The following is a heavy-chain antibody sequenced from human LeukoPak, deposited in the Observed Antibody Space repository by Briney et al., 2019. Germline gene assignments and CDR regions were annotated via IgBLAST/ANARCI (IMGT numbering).Heavy chain of an antibody. Sequence: SGTLSLTCTVSGYSISSGFYWGWIRQPPGKGLEWIGSIYHSGSTHYNSSLKSRVTISVDTSKSQLSLKLSSVTAADTAVYYCARGVGLTQGGTFDYWGQGTLVTVSS. J-gene: IGHJ4*02. CDR3: ARGVGLTQGGTFDY. CDR1: GYSISSGFY. D-gene: IGHD1-1*01. CDR2: IYHSGST. V-gene: IGHV4-38-2*02.